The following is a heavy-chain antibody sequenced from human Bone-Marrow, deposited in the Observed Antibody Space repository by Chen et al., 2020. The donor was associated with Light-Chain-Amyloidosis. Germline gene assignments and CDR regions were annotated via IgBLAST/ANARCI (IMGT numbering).Heavy chain of an antibody. CDR1: GFSFSDYY. D-gene: IGHD3-22*01. Sequence: SGGGLVKPGGSLRLSCAVSGFSFSDYYMTWIRQAPGKGLEWVAYISSTGLTMYHADSVKGRSTISRDNAKNSLYLQMNTLRAEDTAVYYCARGGYDSSGYYGYYFDFWGQGTLVNVST. J-gene: IGHJ4*02. V-gene: IGHV3-11*01. CDR3: ARGGYDSSGYYGYYFDF. CDR2: ISSTGLTM.